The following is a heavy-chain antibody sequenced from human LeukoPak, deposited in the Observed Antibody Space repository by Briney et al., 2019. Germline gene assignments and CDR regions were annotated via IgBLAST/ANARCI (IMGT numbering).Heavy chain of an antibody. CDR2: INACNGNT. Sequence: ASVKVSCKASGYTFTSYAMHWVRQAPGQRPEWMGWINACNGNTKYSQKFQGRVTITRDTSASTVYMELSSLRSEDTAVYYCARGHDILTGNYDYWGQGTLVTVSS. V-gene: IGHV1-3*01. CDR3: ARGHDILTGNYDY. J-gene: IGHJ4*02. D-gene: IGHD3-9*01. CDR1: GYTFTSYA.